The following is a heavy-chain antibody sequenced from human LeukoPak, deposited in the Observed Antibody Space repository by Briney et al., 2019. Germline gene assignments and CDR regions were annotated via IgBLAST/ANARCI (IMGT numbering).Heavy chain of an antibody. J-gene: IGHJ4*02. V-gene: IGHV1-69*05. CDR1: GGTFSSYA. Sequence: SVKVSCKASGGTFSSYAISWVRQAPGQGLEWMGGIMPIFGTENYAQKFQGRVTITTDESTSTAYMELSRLRSEDTAVYYCSGRSVVVTAIRYYFNYWGQGTLVTVSS. CDR3: SGRSVVVTAIRYYFNY. D-gene: IGHD2-21*02. CDR2: IMPIFGTE.